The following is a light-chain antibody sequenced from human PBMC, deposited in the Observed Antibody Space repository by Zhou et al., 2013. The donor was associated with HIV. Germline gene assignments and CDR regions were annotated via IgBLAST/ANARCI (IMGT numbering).Light chain of an antibody. CDR1: QSISSSY. CDR3: QQYASSPRT. V-gene: IGKV3-20*01. Sequence: EIVLAQSPGTLSLSPGERATLSCRASQSISSSYLAWYQHKPGQAPRLLISGASSRATGIPDRFSGSGSGTDFTLTISRLEPEDFAVYSCQQYASSPRTFGQGTKVEIK. CDR2: GAS. J-gene: IGKJ1*01.